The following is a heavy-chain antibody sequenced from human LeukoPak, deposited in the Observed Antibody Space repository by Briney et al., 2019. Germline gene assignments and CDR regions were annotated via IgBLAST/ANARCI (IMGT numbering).Heavy chain of an antibody. CDR1: GDSISSYY. V-gene: IGHV4-59*01. Sequence: SETLSLTCTVSGDSISSYYWTWIRQPPGKGLEWIGYSYYSGSTNYNPSLKSRVTISVDTSKNQFSLKLNSVTAADTAVYYCARENDYFDYWGQGTLVTVSS. CDR3: ARENDYFDY. CDR2: SYYSGST. J-gene: IGHJ4*02.